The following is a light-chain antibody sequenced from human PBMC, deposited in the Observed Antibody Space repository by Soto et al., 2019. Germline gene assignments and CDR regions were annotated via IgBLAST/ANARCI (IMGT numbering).Light chain of an antibody. J-gene: IGLJ2*01. CDR3: AVWDDSLSGVL. CDR1: RSNIGRNY. Sequence: QSVLTQPPSASGTPGQRVTISCSGGRSNIGRNYVYWYQQLPGTAPKLLIYSNSQRPSGVPDRFSGSKSGSSASLAISGLRSEDEADYYCAVWDDSLSGVLFGGGTKLTVL. CDR2: SNS. V-gene: IGLV1-47*02.